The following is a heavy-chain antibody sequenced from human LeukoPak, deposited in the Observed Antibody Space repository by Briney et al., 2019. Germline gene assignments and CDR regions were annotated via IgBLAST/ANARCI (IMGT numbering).Heavy chain of an antibody. Sequence: SVKVSCKASGGTLNSFAISWVRQAPGQGLEWMGGIIPIFGTANYAQKFQGGVTITADESTNTAYMEVSSLRSEDTAVYYCASRYCSGGRCDSSYYYYGMDVWGQGTTVTVSS. V-gene: IGHV1-69*01. CDR3: ASRYCSGGRCDSSYYYYGMDV. CDR1: GGTLNSFA. J-gene: IGHJ6*02. CDR2: IIPIFGTA. D-gene: IGHD2-15*01.